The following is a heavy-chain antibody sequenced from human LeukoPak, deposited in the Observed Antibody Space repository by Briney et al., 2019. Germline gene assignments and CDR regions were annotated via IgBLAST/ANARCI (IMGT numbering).Heavy chain of an antibody. Sequence: GGSLRLSCAASGFTFSSYSMNWVRQAPGKGLEWVSAISGSGGSTYYADSVKGRFTISRDNSKNTLYLQMNSLRAEDTAVYYCATYGGYVLGYFDYWGQGTLVTVSS. CDR3: ATYGGYVLGYFDY. CDR1: GFTFSSYS. D-gene: IGHD5-12*01. CDR2: ISGSGGST. J-gene: IGHJ4*02. V-gene: IGHV3-23*01.